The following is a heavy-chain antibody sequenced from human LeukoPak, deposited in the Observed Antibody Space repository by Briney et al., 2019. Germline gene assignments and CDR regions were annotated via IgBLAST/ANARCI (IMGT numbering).Heavy chain of an antibody. D-gene: IGHD3-10*01. V-gene: IGHV3-33*07. CDR2: IWYDGSNK. CDR3: ARGAWFGELGYFDL. J-gene: IGHJ2*01. CDR1: GFSFGKYW. Sequence: PGGSLRLSCVASGFSFGKYWMSWVRQAPGKGLEWVAVIWYDGSNKYYADSVKGRFTIFRDNSKNTLYLQMNSLRAEDTAVYYCARGAWFGELGYFDLWGRGTLVTVSS.